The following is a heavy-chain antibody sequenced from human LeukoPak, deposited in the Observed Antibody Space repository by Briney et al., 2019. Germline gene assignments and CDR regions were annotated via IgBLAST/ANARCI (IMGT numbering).Heavy chain of an antibody. J-gene: IGHJ4*02. CDR1: GFPLSSYS. V-gene: IGHV3-48*01. D-gene: IGHD2-15*01. Sequence: PGGSLRLSCAASGFPLSSYSINWVRQAPGKGLEWVSYISSSGSAIYYVDSVKGRFTVSRDNAKNSLFLQMNSPRAEDTAVYYCVRVKGSYFDYWGQGALVTFSS. CDR3: VRVKGSYFDY. CDR2: ISSSGSAI.